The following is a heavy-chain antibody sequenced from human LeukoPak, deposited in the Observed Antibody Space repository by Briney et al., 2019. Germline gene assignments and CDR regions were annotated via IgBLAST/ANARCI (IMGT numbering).Heavy chain of an antibody. J-gene: IGHJ5*02. Sequence: SETLSLTCAVYGGSFSGYYWSWIRQPPGKGLEWIGEINHSGSTNYNPSLKSRVTISVDTSKNQFSLKLSSVTAADTAVYYCARAAGGSSNWFDPWGQGTLVTVCS. D-gene: IGHD6-6*01. CDR2: INHSGST. CDR1: GGSFSGYY. CDR3: ARAAGGSSNWFDP. V-gene: IGHV4-34*01.